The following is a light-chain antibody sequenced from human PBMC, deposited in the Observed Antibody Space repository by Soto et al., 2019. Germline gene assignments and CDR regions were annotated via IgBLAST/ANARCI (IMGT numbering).Light chain of an antibody. V-gene: IGLV2-23*01. CDR1: SSDVGSYNL. J-gene: IGLJ3*02. CDR3: CLSAGGSTWV. Sequence: QSALTQPASVSGSPGQSITISCTGTSSDVGSYNLVSWYQQHPGKAPKLMIYEGSKRPSGDSNRSSGSKSGNTASLTMSGHQACYEADNYSCLSAGGSTWVF. CDR2: EGS.